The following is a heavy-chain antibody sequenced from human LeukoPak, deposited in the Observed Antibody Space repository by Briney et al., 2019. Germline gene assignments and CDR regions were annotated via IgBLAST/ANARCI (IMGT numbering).Heavy chain of an antibody. CDR1: GFTFSSYG. CDR3: ARDPLGRYCSSTSCSPVDY. Sequence: GGSLRLSCAASGFTFSSYGMNWVRQAPGKGLEWVPYINDNFNAIYYADSVRGRFTISRDNAKNSLFLQMNSLRADDTAVYYCARDPLGRYCSSTSCSPVDYWGQGTLVTVSS. D-gene: IGHD2-2*01. V-gene: IGHV3-48*04. J-gene: IGHJ4*02. CDR2: INDNFNAI.